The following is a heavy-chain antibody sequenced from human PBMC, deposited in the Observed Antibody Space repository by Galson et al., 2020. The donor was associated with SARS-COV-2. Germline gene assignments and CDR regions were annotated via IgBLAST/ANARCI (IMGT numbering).Heavy chain of an antibody. V-gene: IGHV1-2*06. CDR1: GFTLTGHY. D-gene: IGHD7-27*01. CDR3: ARKDYNWGIWHFDL. J-gene: IGHJ2*01. Sequence: ASVKVSCKASGFTLTGHYIHWVRQVRGQGLQWMGRIYPDSGGTNYPQQFQGRVTMTSDTSISTAYMELSSLTSDDTAVYYCARKDYNWGIWHFDLWGRGTLVTVSS. CDR2: IYPDSGGT.